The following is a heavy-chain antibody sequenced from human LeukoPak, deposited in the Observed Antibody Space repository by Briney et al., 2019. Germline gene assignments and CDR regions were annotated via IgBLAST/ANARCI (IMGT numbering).Heavy chain of an antibody. CDR2: ISAYNGNT. V-gene: IGHV1-18*01. CDR3: ARGYYYGSGSYYPPDY. CDR1: GYTFTSYG. D-gene: IGHD3-10*01. J-gene: IGHJ4*02. Sequence: ASVKVSCKASGYTFTSYGISWVRQAPGQGLEWMGWISAYNGNTNYAQKLQGRVTITADKSTSTAYMELSSLRSEDTAVYYCARGYYYGSGSYYPPDYWGQGTLVTVSS.